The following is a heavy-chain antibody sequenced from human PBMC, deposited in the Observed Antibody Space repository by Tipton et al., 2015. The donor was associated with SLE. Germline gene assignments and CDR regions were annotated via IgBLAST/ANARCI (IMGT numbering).Heavy chain of an antibody. CDR3: AGATIELPLYYFDS. CDR1: GGSISGYY. D-gene: IGHD2-21*01. V-gene: IGHV4-59*03. Sequence: TLSLTCTVSGGSISGYYWSWIRQPPGKGLEWIGYTLHTGGSNYSPSLKSRVTISMDKSRNQISLRLTSVTAADTAVYFCAGATIELPLYYFDSWGQGSLVTVSS. J-gene: IGHJ4*02. CDR2: TLHTGGS.